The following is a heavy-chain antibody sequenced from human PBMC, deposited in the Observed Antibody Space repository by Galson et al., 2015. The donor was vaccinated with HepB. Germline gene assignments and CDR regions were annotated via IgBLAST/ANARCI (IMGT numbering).Heavy chain of an antibody. CDR3: ATRIRDCSGGRCYSGVDY. CDR2: IKQDGTEK. D-gene: IGHD2-15*01. V-gene: IGHV3-7*03. CDR1: GFTFSSYW. J-gene: IGHJ4*02. Sequence: SLRLSCAASGFTFSSYWMNWVRQAPGKGLEWVANIKQDGTEKYYLGSVRGRFTISRDNAKNSHYLQMNSLRAEDTAVYYCATRIRDCSGGRCYSGVDYWGQGTLVTVSS.